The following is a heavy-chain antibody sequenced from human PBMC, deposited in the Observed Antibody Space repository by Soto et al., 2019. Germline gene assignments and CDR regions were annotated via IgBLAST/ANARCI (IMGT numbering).Heavy chain of an antibody. J-gene: IGHJ4*02. CDR1: GFIFSNYW. Sequence: EVQLVESGGGLVQPGGSLKLSCAASGFIFSNYWMTWVRQVPGKGLEWVANIKQDGSEKYYVDSMKGRFTISRDNAKNSLYLQMNSLRAEDTAVYDCVRVSEHCDGGSCYPFDSWGQGTLVTVSS. V-gene: IGHV3-7*01. CDR3: VRVSEHCDGGSCYPFDS. D-gene: IGHD2-15*01. CDR2: IKQDGSEK.